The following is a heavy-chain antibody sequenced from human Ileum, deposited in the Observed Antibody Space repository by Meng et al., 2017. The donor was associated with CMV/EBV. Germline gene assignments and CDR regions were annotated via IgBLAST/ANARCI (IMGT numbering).Heavy chain of an antibody. Sequence: QVQLQDPGPGLVKASETLSLTCYVSGGPISNYYWSWIRQPAGKGLEWIAHIYTSGTTNYNPSLKSRVTMSVDTSRNQFSLKLTSVTAADTAVYYCARNYGSGNWNFFHYWGQGTLVTVSS. CDR1: GGPISNYY. V-gene: IGHV4-4*07. CDR3: ARNYGSGNWNFFHY. J-gene: IGHJ4*02. D-gene: IGHD3-10*01. CDR2: IYTSGTT.